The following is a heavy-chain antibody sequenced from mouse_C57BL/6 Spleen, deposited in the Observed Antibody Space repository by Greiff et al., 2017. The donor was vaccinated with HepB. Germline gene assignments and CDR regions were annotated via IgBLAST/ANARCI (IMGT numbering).Heavy chain of an antibody. V-gene: IGHV1-80*01. CDR2: IYPGDGDT. D-gene: IGHD2-4*01. CDR1: GYAFSSYW. J-gene: IGHJ4*01. Sequence: QVQLQQSGAELVKPGASVKISCKASGYAFSSYWMNWVKQRPGKGLEWIGQIYPGDGDTNYNGKFKGKATLTADKSSSTAYMPLSSLTSEDSAVYFCTRSKDYGDYYAMDYWGQGTSVTVSS. CDR3: TRSKDYGDYYAMDY.